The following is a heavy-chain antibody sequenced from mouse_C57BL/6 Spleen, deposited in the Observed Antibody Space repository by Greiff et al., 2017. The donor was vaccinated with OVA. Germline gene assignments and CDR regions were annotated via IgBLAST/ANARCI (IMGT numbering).Heavy chain of an antibody. V-gene: IGHV1-15*01. Sequence: VQLQQSGAELVRPGASVTLSCKASGYTFTDYEMHWVKQTPVHGLEWIGAIDPETGGTAYNQKFKGKAILTADKSSSPAYMELRSLTSEDSAVYYCTRSGDGYYEAWFAYWGQGTLVTVSA. J-gene: IGHJ3*01. CDR2: IDPETGGT. D-gene: IGHD2-3*01. CDR3: TRSGDGYYEAWFAY. CDR1: GYTFTDYE.